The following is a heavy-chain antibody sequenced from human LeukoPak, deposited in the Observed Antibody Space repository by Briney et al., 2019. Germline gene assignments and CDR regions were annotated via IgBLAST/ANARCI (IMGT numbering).Heavy chain of an antibody. CDR3: AKGGSGDYVN. Sequence: SETLSLTCAVYGVSFSGYYGSWIRPPPGKRMEWIGEITHSGSTNYNPSLKSRVPISVDTSKNQCSLKLSSVTSAATAVYYCAKGGSGDYVNWGQGTLVTLYS. D-gene: IGHD4-17*01. CDR1: GVSFSGYY. V-gene: IGHV4-34*01. J-gene: IGHJ4*02. CDR2: ITHSGST.